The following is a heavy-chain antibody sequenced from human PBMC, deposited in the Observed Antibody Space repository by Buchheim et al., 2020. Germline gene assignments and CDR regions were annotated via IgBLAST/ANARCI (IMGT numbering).Heavy chain of an antibody. CDR1: GFTFSSYA. CDR3: AKDGEVLRFLEWLRGDYYGMDV. CDR2: ISYDGSNK. Sequence: QVQLVESGGGVVQPGRSLRLSCAASGFTFSSYAMHWVRQAPGKGLEWVAVISYDGSNKYYADSVKGRFTISRDNSKNTLYLQMNSLRAEDTAVYYCAKDGEVLRFLEWLRGDYYGMDVWGQGTT. V-gene: IGHV3-30*04. D-gene: IGHD3-3*01. J-gene: IGHJ6*02.